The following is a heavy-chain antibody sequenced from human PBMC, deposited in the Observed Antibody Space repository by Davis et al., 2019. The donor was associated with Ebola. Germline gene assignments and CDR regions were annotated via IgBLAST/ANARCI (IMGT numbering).Heavy chain of an antibody. Sequence: PGGSLRLSCAASGFSFSTYWMHWVRQAPGKGLAWVSRTNNDGGHTSYAESVKGRFTMFRDNAKNTLYLQMNSLRAEDTAVYYCGRVIMIPGIGMDVWGQGTTVTVSS. CDR1: GFSFSTYW. CDR2: TNNDGGHT. J-gene: IGHJ6*02. V-gene: IGHV3-74*01. CDR3: GRVIMIPGIGMDV. D-gene: IGHD3-16*01.